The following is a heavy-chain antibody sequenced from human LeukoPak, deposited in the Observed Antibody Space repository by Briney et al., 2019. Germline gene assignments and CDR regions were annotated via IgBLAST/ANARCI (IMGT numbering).Heavy chain of an antibody. CDR2: ISSSSSYI. J-gene: IGHJ5*01. CDR1: GFTFSSYS. Sequence: GGSLRLSCAASGFTFSSYSMNWVRQAPGKGLEWVSSISSSSSYIYYADSVKGRFTISRDNAKNSLYLQMNSLRAEDTAVYYCAREGGYSYGTDYNWFDSWGQGTLVTVSS. CDR3: AREGGYSYGTDYNWFDS. D-gene: IGHD5-18*01. V-gene: IGHV3-21*01.